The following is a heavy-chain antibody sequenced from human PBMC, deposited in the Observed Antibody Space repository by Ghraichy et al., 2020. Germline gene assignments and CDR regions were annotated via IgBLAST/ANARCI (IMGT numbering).Heavy chain of an antibody. D-gene: IGHD5-12*01. Sequence: GGSLRLSCAASGFTFTSYWMHWVRPAPGKGLVWVSRINGDGSSTSYADSVKGRFTISRDNAKNTLYLEMNSLRAEDTAVYYCARDEANSGYDYEPSTPGPYYFDYWGQGTLVTVSS. CDR2: INGDGSST. CDR1: GFTFTSYW. J-gene: IGHJ4*02. V-gene: IGHV3-74*01. CDR3: ARDEANSGYDYEPSTPGPYYFDY.